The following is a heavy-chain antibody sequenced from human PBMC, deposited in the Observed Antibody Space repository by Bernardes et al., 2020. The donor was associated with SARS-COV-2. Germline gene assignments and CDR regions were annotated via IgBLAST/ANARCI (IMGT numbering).Heavy chain of an antibody. CDR1: GGSISSYY. CDR3: ARGVGGATYVF. J-gene: IGHJ4*02. Sequence: SETLSLTCTVSGGSISSYYWSWIRQPPGKGLEWIGYIYYRGNTNYNPSLKSRVTISVDTSKNQFSLKLSSVTAADTAVYYCARGVGGATYVFWGQGTLVTVSS. D-gene: IGHD1-26*01. CDR2: IYYRGNT. V-gene: IGHV4-59*01.